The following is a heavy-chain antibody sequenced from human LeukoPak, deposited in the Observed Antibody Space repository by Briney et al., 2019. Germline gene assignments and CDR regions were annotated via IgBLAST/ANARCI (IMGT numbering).Heavy chain of an antibody. CDR1: GFTFSSFA. J-gene: IGHJ4*02. CDR2: ISGSGAGT. CDR3: AKGWGYCSSTSCYPFDY. D-gene: IGHD2-2*01. V-gene: IGHV3-23*01. Sequence: GGSLRLSCAASGFTFSSFAMSWVRQAPGKGLERVSAISGSGAGTYYADAVKGRFSVSRDNSKNTLYLQMNSLRAEDTAVYYCAKGWGYCSSTSCYPFDYWGQGTLVTVSS.